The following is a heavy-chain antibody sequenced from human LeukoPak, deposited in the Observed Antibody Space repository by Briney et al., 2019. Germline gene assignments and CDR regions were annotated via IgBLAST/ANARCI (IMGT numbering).Heavy chain of an antibody. V-gene: IGHV3-23*01. J-gene: IGHJ4*02. CDR2: ISGSGGST. CDR3: AGTRYFDYHLVG. Sequence: PGGSLRLSCAASGFTFSHFEMNWVRQAPGKGLEWVSSISGSGGSTYYADSVKGRFTISRDNSKNTLYLQMDSLRAEDTAVYYCAGTRYFDYHLVGWGQGTLVTVSS. CDR1: GFTFSHFE. D-gene: IGHD3-9*01.